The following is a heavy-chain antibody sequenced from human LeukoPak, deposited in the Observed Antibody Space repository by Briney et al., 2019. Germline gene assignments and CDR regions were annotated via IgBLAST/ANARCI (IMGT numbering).Heavy chain of an antibody. CDR3: ASAMRPRYYDFWSGFSSDAFDI. J-gene: IGHJ3*02. CDR2: IYHSGST. Sequence: PSETLYLTCAVSGYSISSGYYWGWIRQPPGKGLEWIGSIYHSGSTYYNPSLKSRVTISVDTSKNQFSLKLSSVTAADTAVYYCASAMRPRYYDFWSGFSSDAFDIWGQGTMVTVSS. CDR1: GYSISSGYY. D-gene: IGHD3-3*01. V-gene: IGHV4-38-2*01.